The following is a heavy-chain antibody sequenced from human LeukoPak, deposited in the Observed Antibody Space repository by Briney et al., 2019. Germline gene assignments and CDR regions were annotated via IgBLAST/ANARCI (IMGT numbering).Heavy chain of an antibody. J-gene: IGHJ4*02. CDR3: ARSDAGYYDSSGYYPLDY. Sequence: TLSLTCTVSGGSISSGDYYWSWIRQPPGKGLEWIGYIYYSGSTYYNPSLKSRVTISVDTSKNQFSLKLSSVTAADTAVYYCARSDAGYYDSSGYYPLDYWGQGTLVTVSS. V-gene: IGHV4-30-4*01. CDR1: GGSISSGDYY. D-gene: IGHD3-22*01. CDR2: IYYSGST.